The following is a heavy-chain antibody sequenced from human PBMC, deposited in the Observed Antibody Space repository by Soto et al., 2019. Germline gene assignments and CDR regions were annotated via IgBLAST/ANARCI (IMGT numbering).Heavy chain of an antibody. CDR2: ISYDGSNK. CDR3: GTDQEYSYSRNDY. V-gene: IGHV3-30*03. J-gene: IGHJ4*02. Sequence: GGSLRLSCAASGFTFSSYGMHWVRQAPGKGLEWVAVISYDGSNKYYADSVKGRFTISRDNSKNTLYLQMNSLRAEDTAVYYCGTDQEYSYSRNDYWGQGTLVTVSS. CDR1: GFTFSSYG. D-gene: IGHD6-13*01.